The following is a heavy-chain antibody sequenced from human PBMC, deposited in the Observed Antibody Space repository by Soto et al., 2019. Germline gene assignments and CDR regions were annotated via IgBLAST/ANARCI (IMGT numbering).Heavy chain of an antibody. CDR1: GGSLSSYY. CDR2: VYTSGST. J-gene: IGHJ6*02. CDR3: ARDSGLEWFGELFGYYYYYGMDG. D-gene: IGHD3-10*01. V-gene: IGHV4-4*07. Sequence: SATKSLTCPVSGGSLSSYYWSWIRPPDGKGLEWIGRVYTSGSTNYNPSLKSRVTMSVDTSKNQFSLKLSSVTAADTAVYYWARDSGLEWFGELFGYYYYYGMDGCGQGTTVTVS.